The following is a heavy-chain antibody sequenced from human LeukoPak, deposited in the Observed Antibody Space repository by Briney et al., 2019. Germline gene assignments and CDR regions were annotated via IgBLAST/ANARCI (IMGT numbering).Heavy chain of an antibody. J-gene: IGHJ2*01. CDR1: GGSISSGGYY. D-gene: IGHD3-10*01. CDR2: IYYSGST. CDR3: AGSGSGSYYSPWYFDL. V-gene: IGHV4-31*03. Sequence: SETLSLTCTVSGGSISSGGYYWSWIRQHPGKGLGWIGYIYYSGSTYYNPSLKSRVTISVDTSKNQFSLKLSSVTAADTAVYFCAGSGSGSYYSPWYFDLWGRGTLVTVSS.